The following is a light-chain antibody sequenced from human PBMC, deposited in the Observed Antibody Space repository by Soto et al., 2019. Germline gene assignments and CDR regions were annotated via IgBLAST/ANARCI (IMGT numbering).Light chain of an antibody. CDR2: GAS. J-gene: IGKJ3*01. V-gene: IGKV3-20*01. CDR1: QRINNNF. CDR3: QQYGISPGFT. Sequence: EVVLTQSPGTLSLSPGERATLSCRASQRINNNFLAWYQQKPGQAPRLLIYGASSRATGIPDRVTGSGSGTDFTLTISRLEPEDFAVYYCQQYGISPGFTFGPGTKVDIK.